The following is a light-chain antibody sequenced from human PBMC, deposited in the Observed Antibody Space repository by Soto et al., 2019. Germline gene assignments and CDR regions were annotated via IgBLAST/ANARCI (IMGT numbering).Light chain of an antibody. CDR3: QQYGYSPIT. Sequence: EILMTQSPATLSVSPGERATLSCRASQSIGRNLVWCQQKPGQAPRLLIYAASSRATGIPDRFSGSGSGTDFTLTINGLEPEDFVVYYCQQYGYSPITFGQGTRLEI. CDR1: QSIGRN. V-gene: IGKV3-20*01. CDR2: AAS. J-gene: IGKJ5*01.